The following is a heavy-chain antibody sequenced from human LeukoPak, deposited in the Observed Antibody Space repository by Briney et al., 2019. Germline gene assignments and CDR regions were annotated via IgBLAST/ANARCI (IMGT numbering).Heavy chain of an antibody. CDR2: ISSSSSYI. D-gene: IGHD3-22*01. CDR3: ARNYDSSGYYPNWFDP. CDR1: GFTFKDYC. J-gene: IGHJ5*02. V-gene: IGHV3-21*01. Sequence: GGSLRLSCAVSGFTFKDYCMNWVRQAPGKGLEWVSSISSSSSYIYYADSVKGRFTISRDNAKNSLYLQMNSLRAEDTAVYYCARNYDSSGYYPNWFDPWGQGTLVTVSS.